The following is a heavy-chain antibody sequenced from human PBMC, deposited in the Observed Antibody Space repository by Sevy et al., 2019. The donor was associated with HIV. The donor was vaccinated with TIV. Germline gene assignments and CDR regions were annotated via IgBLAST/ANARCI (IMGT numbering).Heavy chain of an antibody. V-gene: IGHV3-23*01. CDR1: GFTFSTYA. CDR2: ISGSGGST. Sequence: GGYLRLSCAASGFTFSTYAMSWVRQAPGKGLAWVSAISGSGGSTYYADSVKGRFTISRENSRKTLYMQMNSLRAEDTAVYYCAKGDTNYYGMDVWGQGTTVTVSS. J-gene: IGHJ6*02. CDR3: AKGDTNYYGMDV.